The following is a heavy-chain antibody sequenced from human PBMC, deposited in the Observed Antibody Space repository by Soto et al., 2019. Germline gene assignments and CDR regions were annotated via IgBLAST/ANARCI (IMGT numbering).Heavy chain of an antibody. CDR1: GGSFSGYY. J-gene: IGHJ4*02. V-gene: IGHV4-34*01. Sequence: PSETLSFTCAVYGGSFSGYYWSWIRQPPGKGLEWIGEINHSGSTNYNPSLKSRVTMTRNTSINTAYMELRSLRSQDTAVYYCARGSPGPVDHWGQGTQVTVSS. CDR3: ARGSPGPVDH. CDR2: INHSGST. D-gene: IGHD3-10*01.